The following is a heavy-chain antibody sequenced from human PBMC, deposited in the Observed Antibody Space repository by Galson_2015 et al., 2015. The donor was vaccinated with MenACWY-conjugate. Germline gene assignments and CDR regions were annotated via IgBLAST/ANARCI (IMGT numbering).Heavy chain of an antibody. CDR3: AKTGGPIAVVLAAAPDNPLAY. CDR2: ISDRADKT. D-gene: IGHD2-15*01. J-gene: IGHJ4*02. V-gene: IGHV3-23*01. Sequence: SLRLSCAASGFTFDNYAMTWVRQTPGKGLEWVSSISDRADKTFYADSVKGRFTISRDNSKNMLFLDLDSLRADDTAIYYCAKTGGPIAVVLAAAPDNPLAYWGQGTPVTVSS. CDR1: GFTFDNYA.